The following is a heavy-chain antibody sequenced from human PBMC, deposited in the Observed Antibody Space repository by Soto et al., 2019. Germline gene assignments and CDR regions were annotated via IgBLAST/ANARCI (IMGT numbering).Heavy chain of an antibody. D-gene: IGHD2-8*01. Sequence: GDRESRTRSSGYQFKKYPSRGLEWLGRTYYRSKWYNDYAVSVKSRITINPDTSNNQLSLQLNSVTPDDTAVSYCVRLIGNSGLDSWGQGTLVTVSS. CDR2: TYYRSKWYN. CDR3: VRLIGNSGLDS. V-gene: IGHV6-1*01. CDR1: GDRESRTRSS. J-gene: IGHJ5*01.